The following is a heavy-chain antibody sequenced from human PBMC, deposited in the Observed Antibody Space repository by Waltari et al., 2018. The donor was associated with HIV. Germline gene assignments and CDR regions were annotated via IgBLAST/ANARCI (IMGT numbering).Heavy chain of an antibody. Sequence: QAQLVQSGAEVRKPGASVKVSCKASGYNFATFDINWVRRAPGQGIEWKGWISINNGNAGYGQRFKGRVTLTRDTSIDTAYMELHSLTPQDTAVYYCVTSRPGAVFGDFWGQGTPVMVSS. CDR2: ISINNGNA. D-gene: IGHD3-3*01. CDR1: GYNFATFD. J-gene: IGHJ4*02. CDR3: VTSRPGAVFGDF. V-gene: IGHV1-8*01.